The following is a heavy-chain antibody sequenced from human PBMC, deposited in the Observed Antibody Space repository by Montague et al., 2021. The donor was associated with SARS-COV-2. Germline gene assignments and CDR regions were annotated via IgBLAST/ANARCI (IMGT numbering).Heavy chain of an antibody. V-gene: IGHV4-31*03. J-gene: IGHJ5*02. CDR1: GGSISSGGYY. Sequence: TLSLTCTVSGGSISSGGYYWSWIRQHPGKGLEWIGYIYYSGSTYYNPSLKSRATISVDTSKNRFSLKLSSVTAADTAVYYCARHLVYCSSTSCYEGRFDPWGQGTLVTVSS. D-gene: IGHD2-2*01. CDR3: ARHLVYCSSTSCYEGRFDP. CDR2: IYYSGST.